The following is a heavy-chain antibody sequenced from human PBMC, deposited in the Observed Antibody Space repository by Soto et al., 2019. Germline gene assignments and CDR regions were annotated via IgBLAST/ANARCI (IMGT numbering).Heavy chain of an antibody. CDR3: AKVSSSWYAGFFGL. CDR1: GFTFSSHA. Sequence: GGSLRLSCTASGFTFSSHAMTWVRQAPGKGLEWVSGLSDSGGSIYYADSVKGRFTISRDNSMNTLYLQMNTLRAEDTAVYYCAKVSSSWYAGFFGLWGQGTLVTVSS. CDR2: LSDSGGSI. V-gene: IGHV3-23*01. J-gene: IGHJ4*02. D-gene: IGHD6-13*01.